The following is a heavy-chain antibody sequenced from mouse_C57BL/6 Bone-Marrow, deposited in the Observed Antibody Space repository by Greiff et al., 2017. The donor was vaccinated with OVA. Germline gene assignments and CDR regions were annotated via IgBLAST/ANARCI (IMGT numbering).Heavy chain of an antibody. V-gene: IGHV1-4*01. CDR2: INPSSGYT. J-gene: IGHJ3*01. D-gene: IGHD1-1*01. Sequence: QVQLQQSGAELARPGASVKMSCKASGYTFTSYTMHWVKQRPGQGLEWIGYINPSSGYTKYNQKFKDKATLTADKSSITAYMQLSSLTSEDSAVYYCARSALIYYYGSGAYWGQGTLVTVSA. CDR3: ARSALIYYYGSGAY. CDR1: GYTFTSYT.